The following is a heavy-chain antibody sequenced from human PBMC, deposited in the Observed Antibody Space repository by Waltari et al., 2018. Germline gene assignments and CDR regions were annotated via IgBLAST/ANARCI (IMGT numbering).Heavy chain of an antibody. J-gene: IGHJ4*02. CDR1: GFTFSSSA. CDR3: AELEMAESAGY. V-gene: IGHV3-30-3*01. D-gene: IGHD6-13*01. Sequence: QVQLVESGGGVVQPGRSLRLSCAASGFTFSSSAMHGVRQAPGKGLEWVAVISYDGSNKYYADSVKGRFTISRDNSKNTLYLQMNSLRAEDTAVYYCAELEMAESAGYWGQGTLVTVSS. CDR2: ISYDGSNK.